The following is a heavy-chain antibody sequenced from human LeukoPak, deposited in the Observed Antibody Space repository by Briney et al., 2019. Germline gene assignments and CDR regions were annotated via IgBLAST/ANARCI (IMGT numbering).Heavy chain of an antibody. V-gene: IGHV4-4*07. CDR3: ARSRADDHMPRD. D-gene: IGHD1-14*01. CDR1: GGSISSYY. J-gene: IGHJ4*02. CDR2: IYTSGST. Sequence: SETLPLTCTVSGGSISSYYWSWIRQPAGKGLEWIGRIYTSGSTNYNPSLKSRVTISVDKSKNQFSLKLSSVTAADTAVYYCARSRADDHMPRDWGQGNLVTVSS.